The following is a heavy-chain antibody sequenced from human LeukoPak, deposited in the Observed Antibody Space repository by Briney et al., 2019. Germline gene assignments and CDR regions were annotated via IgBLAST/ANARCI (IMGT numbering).Heavy chain of an antibody. CDR3: ARAEYQLLYVDY. CDR1: GGSISSHY. V-gene: IGHV4-59*11. D-gene: IGHD2-2*01. Sequence: SETLPLTCTVSGGSISSHYWSWIRQPPGKGLEWIGYIYYSGSTNYNPSLKSRVTISVDTSKNQFSLKLSSVTAADTAVYYCARAEYQLLYVDYWGQGTLVTVSS. CDR2: IYYSGST. J-gene: IGHJ4*02.